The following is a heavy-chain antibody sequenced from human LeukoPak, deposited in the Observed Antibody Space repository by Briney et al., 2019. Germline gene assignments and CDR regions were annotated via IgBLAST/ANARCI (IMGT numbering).Heavy chain of an antibody. D-gene: IGHD6-19*01. CDR3: VSQRDHGSGRTFDY. V-gene: IGHV4-59*05. Sequence: SETLSLTCTVSGDSISSYYWSWIRQPPGKGLEWLASINYNGNTYYNPSLKSRVTISADTSKNQFSLKLSSVTAPDTAVYYCVSQRDHGSGRTFDYWGQGTLVTVSS. CDR1: GDSISSYY. J-gene: IGHJ4*02. CDR2: INYNGNT.